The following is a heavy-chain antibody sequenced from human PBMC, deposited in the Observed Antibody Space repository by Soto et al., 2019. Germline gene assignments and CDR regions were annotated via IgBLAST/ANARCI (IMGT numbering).Heavy chain of an antibody. CDR1: GFTFSSYA. V-gene: IGHV3-23*01. Sequence: GGSLRLSCAASGFTFSSYAMSWVRQAPGKGLEWVSAISGSGGSTYYADSVKGRFTISRDNSKNTLYLQMNSLRAEDTAVYYCAKDQLGYCSSTSCFYYYYGMDVWGQGTTVTVSS. D-gene: IGHD2-2*01. J-gene: IGHJ6*02. CDR2: ISGSGGST. CDR3: AKDQLGYCSSTSCFYYYYGMDV.